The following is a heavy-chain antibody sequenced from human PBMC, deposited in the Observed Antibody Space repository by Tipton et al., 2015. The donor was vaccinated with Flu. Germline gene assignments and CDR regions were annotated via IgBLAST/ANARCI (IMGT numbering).Heavy chain of an antibody. CDR2: INYSGNT. Sequence: GLVKPSETLSLTCTVSGGSISSSGYYWGWIRQPPGKGLEWIGTINYSGNTYYSPSLRSPVTISVDTSKNQFSLRLSSVTAADTAVYYCAREALNYYGSGRCDYWGKGTL. D-gene: IGHD3-10*01. CDR3: AREALNYYGSGRCDY. J-gene: IGHJ4*02. V-gene: IGHV4-39*07. CDR1: GGSISSSGYY.